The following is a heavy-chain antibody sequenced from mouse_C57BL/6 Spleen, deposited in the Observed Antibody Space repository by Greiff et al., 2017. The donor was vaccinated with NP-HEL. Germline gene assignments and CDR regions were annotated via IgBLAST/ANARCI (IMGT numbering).Heavy chain of an antibody. V-gene: IGHV1-64*01. CDR1: GYTFTSYW. D-gene: IGHD1-1*01. CDR3: AGGPYYYSSTYAMDY. Sequence: VQLQQPGAELVKPGASVKLSCKASGYTFTSYWMHWVKQRPGQGLEWIGMIHPNSGSTNYNEKFKSKATLTVDKSSSTAYMQLSSLTSEDSAVYYCAGGPYYYSSTYAMDYWGQGTSVTVSS. CDR2: IHPNSGST. J-gene: IGHJ4*01.